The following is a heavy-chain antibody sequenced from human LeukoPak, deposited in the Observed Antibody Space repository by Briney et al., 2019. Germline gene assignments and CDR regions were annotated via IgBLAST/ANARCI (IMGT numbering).Heavy chain of an antibody. CDR1: GLTFSSHW. CDR3: ASMVRGVHLDY. J-gene: IGHJ4*02. Sequence: GGSLRLSCAASGLTFSSHWMNWVRQAPGKGLVWVSYISSSSSTIYYADSVKGRFTISRDNAKNSLYLQMNSLRAEDTAVYYCASMVRGVHLDYWGQGTLVTVSS. V-gene: IGHV3-48*01. CDR2: ISSSSSTI. D-gene: IGHD3-10*01.